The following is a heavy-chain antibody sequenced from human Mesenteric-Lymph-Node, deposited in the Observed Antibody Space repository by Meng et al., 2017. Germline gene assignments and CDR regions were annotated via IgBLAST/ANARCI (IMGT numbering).Heavy chain of an antibody. CDR1: GGSFSGYY. CDR2: INHSGST. Sequence: QVQLQQGGAWLFKPSETLSLTCAVYGGSFSGYYWSWIRQPPGKGLEWIGEINHSGSTNYNPSLKSRVTISVDTSKNQFSLKLSSVTAADTAVYYCARDSDILTGYDYWGQGTLVTVSS. J-gene: IGHJ4*02. V-gene: IGHV4-34*01. CDR3: ARDSDILTGYDY. D-gene: IGHD3-9*01.